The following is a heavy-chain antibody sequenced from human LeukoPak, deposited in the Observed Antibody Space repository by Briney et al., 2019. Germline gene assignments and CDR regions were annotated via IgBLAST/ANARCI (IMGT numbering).Heavy chain of an antibody. CDR2: IIPIFGTA. D-gene: IGHD2-2*01. CDR1: GGTFSNYA. V-gene: IGHV1-69*13. Sequence: SVKVSCKASGGTFSNYAISWVRQAPGQGLEWMGGIIPIFGTANYAQKFQGRVTITADESTSTAYMELSSLRSEDTAVYYCARVPVPAAMQSGQYYYGMDVWGQGTTVTVSS. J-gene: IGHJ6*01. CDR3: ARVPVPAAMQSGQYYYGMDV.